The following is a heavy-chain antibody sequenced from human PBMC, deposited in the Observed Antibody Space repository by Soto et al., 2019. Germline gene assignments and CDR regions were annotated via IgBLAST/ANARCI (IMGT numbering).Heavy chain of an antibody. J-gene: IGHJ6*03. D-gene: IGHD4-17*01. CDR1: GGSISSSSYY. Sequence: SETLSLTCTVSGGSISSSSYYWGWIRQPPGKGLEWIGSIYYSGSTYYNPSLKSRVTISVDTSKNQFSLKLSSVTAADTAVHYCAGLTTGRDPGYYYYYMDVWGKGTTVTVSS. CDR2: IYYSGST. CDR3: AGLTTGRDPGYYYYYMDV. V-gene: IGHV4-39*01.